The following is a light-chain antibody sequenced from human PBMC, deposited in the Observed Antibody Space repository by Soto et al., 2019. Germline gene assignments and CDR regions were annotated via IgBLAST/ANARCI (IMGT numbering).Light chain of an antibody. CDR1: QSISSW. Sequence: DIQMTQSPSTLSGSVGDRVTITCRASQSISSWLAWYQQKPGKAPKFLIYDVSSLESGVPSRFSGSGSGTEFILTISSLQPDDFATYYCQQYDSYSWTFGQGTKVDIK. CDR3: QQYDSYSWT. V-gene: IGKV1-5*01. CDR2: DVS. J-gene: IGKJ1*01.